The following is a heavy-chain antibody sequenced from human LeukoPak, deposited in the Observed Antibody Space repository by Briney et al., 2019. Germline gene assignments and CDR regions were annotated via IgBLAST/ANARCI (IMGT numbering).Heavy chain of an antibody. Sequence: PSETLSLTCTVSGGSISSYDLSWVRQPPGKGLEWIGYIYYSGSTNYNPSLKSRVTISVDTSKNQYSLKLSSGTAADTAVYYCARGSITMIVAWGQGTLVTVSS. CDR2: IYYSGST. D-gene: IGHD3-22*01. J-gene: IGHJ5*02. CDR3: ARGSITMIVA. CDR1: GGSISSYD. V-gene: IGHV4-59*01.